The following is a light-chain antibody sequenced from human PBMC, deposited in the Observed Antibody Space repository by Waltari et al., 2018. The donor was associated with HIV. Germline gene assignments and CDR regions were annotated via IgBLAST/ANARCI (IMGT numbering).Light chain of an antibody. CDR3: SSYTSSSTYV. Sequence: QSALTQPASVSGSPGQSITLSCTGTSSDVGGYLYVSWYQQHPGKAPKLMIYDVSNRPSGVSNRFSGSKSGNTASLTISGLQAEDEADYYCSSYTSSSTYVFGTGTKVTVL. J-gene: IGLJ1*01. V-gene: IGLV2-14*03. CDR1: SSDVGGYLY. CDR2: DVS.